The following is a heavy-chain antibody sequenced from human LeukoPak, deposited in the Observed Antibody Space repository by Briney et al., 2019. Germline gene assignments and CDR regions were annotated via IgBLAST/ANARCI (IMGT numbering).Heavy chain of an antibody. CDR2: INSDGSSI. J-gene: IGHJ4*02. Sequence: PGGSLRLSCAASGFTSSSYWMHWVRQAPGRGLVWVSRINSDGSSISYADSVKGRFTISRDNAKNTLYLQMNSLRAEDTAVYYCARVFYISPYYDSSGYYAGWGQGTLVTVSS. V-gene: IGHV3-74*01. CDR1: GFTSSSYW. D-gene: IGHD3-22*01. CDR3: ARVFYISPYYDSSGYYAG.